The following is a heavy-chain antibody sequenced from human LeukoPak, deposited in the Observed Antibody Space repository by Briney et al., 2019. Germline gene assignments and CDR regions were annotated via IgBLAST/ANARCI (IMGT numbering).Heavy chain of an antibody. CDR1: GFTLSNAW. J-gene: IGHJ4*02. Sequence: GGSLRPSWAASGFTLSNAWMGWVRQPPGRGLEWVGRIKSKADGGTTDYAAPVKGIFTISRDDSKNTLYLQMNSLKTEDTAVYYCTTEGCSRTSGYGVFDYWGQGTLVTVSS. CDR2: IKSKADGGTT. CDR3: TTEGCSRTSGYGVFDY. D-gene: IGHD2-2*01. V-gene: IGHV3-15*01.